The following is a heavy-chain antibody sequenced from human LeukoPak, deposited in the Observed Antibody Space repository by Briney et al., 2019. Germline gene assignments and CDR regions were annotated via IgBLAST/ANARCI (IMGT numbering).Heavy chain of an antibody. J-gene: IGHJ5*02. Sequence: SVKVSCQASGGTFSRYAISWVRQAPGQGLGWVGGIIPIFCTATYAQKFQGRVTVTADASTSTAYMELSCLRPEDTAVYYCALLEPHDYGGYGANNWFDPWGQGTLVTVSS. CDR2: IIPIFCTA. D-gene: IGHD4-17*01. CDR1: GGTFSRYA. V-gene: IGHV1-69*13. CDR3: ALLEPHDYGGYGANNWFDP.